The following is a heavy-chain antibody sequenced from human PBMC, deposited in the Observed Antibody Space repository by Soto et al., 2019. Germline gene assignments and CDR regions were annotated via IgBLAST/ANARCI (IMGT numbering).Heavy chain of an antibody. Sequence: GGSLRLSCAASGLTFSSYWMHWVRQAPGKGLVWVSRINSDGSSTSYADSVKGRFTISRDNAKNTLYLQMNSLRAEDTAVYYCARDPSIVLVPAATYYYYYYGMDVWGQGTTVTVSS. V-gene: IGHV3-74*01. J-gene: IGHJ6*02. CDR2: INSDGSST. CDR1: GLTFSSYW. CDR3: ARDPSIVLVPAATYYYYYYGMDV. D-gene: IGHD2-2*01.